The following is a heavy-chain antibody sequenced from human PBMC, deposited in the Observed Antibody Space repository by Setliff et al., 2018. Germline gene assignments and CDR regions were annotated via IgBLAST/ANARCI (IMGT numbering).Heavy chain of an antibody. J-gene: IGHJ3*02. V-gene: IGHV4-61*09. Sequence: KASETLSLTCTVSGGSISSGTNYWSWIRQPAGRGLEWIGHIDPSGNTWHNPSLKSRVTISVDTSKNQFSLNLRSVTAADTAVYYCARRIVGAVDGFDIWGQGTMVTVSS. D-gene: IGHD1-26*01. CDR3: ARRIVGAVDGFDI. CDR1: GGSISSGTNY. CDR2: IDPSGNT.